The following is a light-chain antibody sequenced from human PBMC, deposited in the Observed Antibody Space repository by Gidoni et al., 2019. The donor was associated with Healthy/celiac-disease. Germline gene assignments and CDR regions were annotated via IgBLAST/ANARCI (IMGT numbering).Light chain of an antibody. J-gene: IGKJ2*01. CDR2: AAS. CDR1: QSISNY. CDR3: QQSYSTPIT. Sequence: DIQMTQSPSSLSASVRDRVTITCRASQSISNYLNWYQQKPGKAPKLLIYAASSLQSGVPSRFSGSGSGADFTLTISSLQPEDFATYYCQQSYSTPITFGQXTKLEIK. V-gene: IGKV1-39*01.